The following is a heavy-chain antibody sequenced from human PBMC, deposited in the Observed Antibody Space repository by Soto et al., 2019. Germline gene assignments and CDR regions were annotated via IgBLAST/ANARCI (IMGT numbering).Heavy chain of an antibody. J-gene: IGHJ4*02. Sequence: LRLSWVASGFTFTRYSMIWVRQAPGKGLEWVSSISSTTNYIYYGDSMKGRFTISRDNAKNSLYLEMNSLRAEDTAVYYCARESEDLTSNFDYWGQGTLVTVSS. V-gene: IGHV3-21*06. CDR1: GFTFTRYS. CDR3: ARESEDLTSNFDY. CDR2: ISSTTNYI.